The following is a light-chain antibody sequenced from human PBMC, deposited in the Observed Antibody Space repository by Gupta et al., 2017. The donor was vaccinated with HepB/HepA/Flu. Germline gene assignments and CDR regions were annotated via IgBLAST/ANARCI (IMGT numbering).Light chain of an antibody. V-gene: IGKV3-15*01. CDR3: QQDKTLRT. J-gene: IGKJ4*01. CDR1: QSVSSN. CDR2: GAS. Sequence: EIVMTQSPATLSVSPGERATLSCRASQSVSSNLDWYQQKPGQAPRLIIYGASHSAIGSTVRFSGSGYETEFTLTSSRRQYEDFAVYYGQQDKTLRTFGRGTKVDIK.